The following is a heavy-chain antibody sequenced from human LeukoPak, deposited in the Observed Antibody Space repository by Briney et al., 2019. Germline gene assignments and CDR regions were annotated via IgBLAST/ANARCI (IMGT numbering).Heavy chain of an antibody. CDR2: ISHDGSNK. V-gene: IGHV3-30*18. CDR1: GFTFSSYG. Sequence: GGSLRLSCAASGFTFSSYGMHWVRQAPGKGLDWVAVISHDGSNKYYADSVKGRFTISRDSSKNTLYLQMNSLRAEDTAMYYCAKDYRKNNQYGSGSSPFDPWGQGTLVTVSS. D-gene: IGHD3-10*01. CDR3: AKDYRKNNQYGSGSSPFDP. J-gene: IGHJ5*02.